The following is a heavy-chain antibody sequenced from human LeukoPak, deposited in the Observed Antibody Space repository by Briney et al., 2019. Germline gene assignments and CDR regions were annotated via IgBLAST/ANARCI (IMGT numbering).Heavy chain of an antibody. D-gene: IGHD6-19*01. V-gene: IGHV1-8*01. CDR3: ARVRRPKYSSGWSHYYYYGMDV. Sequence: GASVKVSCKASGYTFTSYDINWVRQATGQGLEWMGWMNPNSGNTGYAQKFQGRVTMTRNTSISTAYMELSSLRSEDTAVYYCARVRRPKYSSGWSHYYYYGMDVWGQGTTVTVSS. CDR1: GYTFTSYD. J-gene: IGHJ6*02. CDR2: MNPNSGNT.